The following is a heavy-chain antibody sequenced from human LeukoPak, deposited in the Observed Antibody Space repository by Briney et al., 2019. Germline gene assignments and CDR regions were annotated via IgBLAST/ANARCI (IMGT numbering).Heavy chain of an antibody. D-gene: IGHD4-17*01. Sequence: PSQTLSLTCTVSGGSISSGSYYWSWIRQPAGKGLEWIGRISTSGSTIYNPSLKSRVTISADTSKNQFSLTLSSVTAADTAVNYCATDDYGDYNRAFDIWGQGTMVTVSS. CDR1: GGSISSGSYY. CDR2: ISTSGST. CDR3: ATDDYGDYNRAFDI. J-gene: IGHJ3*02. V-gene: IGHV4-61*02.